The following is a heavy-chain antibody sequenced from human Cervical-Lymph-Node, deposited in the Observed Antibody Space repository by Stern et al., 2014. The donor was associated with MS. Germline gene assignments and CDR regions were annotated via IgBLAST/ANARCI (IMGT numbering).Heavy chain of an antibody. V-gene: IGHV3-11*01. D-gene: IGHD6-19*01. J-gene: IGHJ6*02. CDR3: VREGTAEAGYYYYYGMDV. CDR1: GFTFSDHY. Sequence: QVQLVESGGGLVKPGGSLRLSCTASGFTFSDHYMSWVRQAPGKGPEWLSYISSYGNTTYYADSVKGRFTISRDNAKNSLFLQMNSLRVDDTAVYYCVREGTAEAGYYYYYGMDVWGLGTTVTVSS. CDR2: ISSYGNTT.